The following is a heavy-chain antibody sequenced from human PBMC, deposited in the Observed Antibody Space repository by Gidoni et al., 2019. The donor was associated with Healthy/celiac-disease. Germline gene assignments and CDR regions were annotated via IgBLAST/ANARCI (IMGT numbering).Heavy chain of an antibody. D-gene: IGHD1-7*01. CDR2: IWYDGSNK. V-gene: IGHV3-33*01. CDR1: GFTLTSYG. CDR3: ARDIDITGTTRGYFDY. J-gene: IGHJ4*02. Sequence: QVQMVESGGGVVQPGRSLRLSCAASGFTLTSYGMHWVSQAPGKGLAWVEVIWYDGSNKYYADSVKGRFTISRDNSKNTLYLQMNSLRAEDTAVYYCARDIDITGTTRGYFDYWGQGTLVTVSS.